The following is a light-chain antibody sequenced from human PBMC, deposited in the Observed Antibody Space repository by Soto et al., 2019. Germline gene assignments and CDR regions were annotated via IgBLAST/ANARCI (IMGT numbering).Light chain of an antibody. CDR3: SSYTITSALVL. V-gene: IGLV2-14*01. CDR2: GVT. CDR1: SSDVGGYNY. Sequence: QSALTQPASVSGSPGQSITISCTGTSSDVGGYNYVSWYQQHPGTAPQLMIYGVTNRPSGVSNRFSGSKSGNTASLTISGLQAEDEADYYCSSYTITSALVLFGGGTKLTVL. J-gene: IGLJ2*01.